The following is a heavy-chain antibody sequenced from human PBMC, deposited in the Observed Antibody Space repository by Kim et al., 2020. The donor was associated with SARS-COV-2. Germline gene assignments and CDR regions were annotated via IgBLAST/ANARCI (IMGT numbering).Heavy chain of an antibody. V-gene: IGHV6-1*01. CDR2: KSGWYN. J-gene: IGHJ4*02. Sequence: KSGWYNVYAVSVKSRLIVNADTSKNQVSLQLNSVTPEDTAVYYCTRHFDSWGQGTLVTVSS. CDR3: TRHFDS.